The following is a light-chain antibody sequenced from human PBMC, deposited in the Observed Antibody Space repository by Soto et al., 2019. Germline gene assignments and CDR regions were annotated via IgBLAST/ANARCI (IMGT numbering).Light chain of an antibody. Sequence: QAALTQPPSASGTPGQRVTISCSGSSSNSGSNYVYWYQQLPGTAPKLLIYRNNQRPSVVPDRFSGSKSGPTASLAISGLRPADKLACYCEAGAAGLRAISVSGTGPEVPV. J-gene: IGLJ1*01. V-gene: IGLV1-47*01. CDR1: SSNSGSNY. CDR3: EAGAAGLRAISV. CDR2: RNN.